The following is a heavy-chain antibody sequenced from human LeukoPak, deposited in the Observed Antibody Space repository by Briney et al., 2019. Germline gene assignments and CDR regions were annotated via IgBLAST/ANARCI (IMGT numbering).Heavy chain of an antibody. V-gene: IGHV4-61*05. D-gene: IGHD6-19*01. CDR1: GGSIRSSSYF. CDR2: IYYSGST. CDR3: ARVRSSGWGKGFDY. J-gene: IGHJ4*02. Sequence: SETLSLTCTVSGGSIRSSSYFWGWIRQPPGKGLEWIGYIYYSGSTNYNPSLKSRVTISVDTSKNQFSLKLSSVTAADTAVYYCARVRSSGWGKGFDYGGQGTRVTVSS.